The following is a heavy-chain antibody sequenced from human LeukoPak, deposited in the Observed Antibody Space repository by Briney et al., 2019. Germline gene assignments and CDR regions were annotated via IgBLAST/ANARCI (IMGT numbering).Heavy chain of an antibody. Sequence: GGSLRLSCAASGFTFSSYWMHWVRQAPGKGLVWVSRINSDGRSTSYADSVKGRFTISRDNAKNTLYLQMNSLRAEDTAVYYCARDSPAQDSSGYYSSWYFDLWGRGTLVTVSS. CDR2: INSDGRST. J-gene: IGHJ2*01. CDR3: ARDSPAQDSSGYYSSWYFDL. D-gene: IGHD3-22*01. V-gene: IGHV3-74*01. CDR1: GFTFSSYW.